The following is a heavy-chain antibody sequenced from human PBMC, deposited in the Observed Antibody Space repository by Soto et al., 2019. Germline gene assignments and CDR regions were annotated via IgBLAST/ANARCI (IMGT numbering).Heavy chain of an antibody. CDR3: ARGLCSSTSCYEDRDAFDI. D-gene: IGHD2-2*01. CDR1: GFPFSIYD. V-gene: IGHV3-13*05. Sequence: GGSLRLSCAASGFPFSIYDMHWARQSTGKGLEWVSSIGTAGDPYYPGSVKGRFTISRENAKNSLYLQMKSLRAGDTAVYYCARGLCSSTSCYEDRDAFDIWGQGTMVTVSS. J-gene: IGHJ3*02. CDR2: IGTAGDP.